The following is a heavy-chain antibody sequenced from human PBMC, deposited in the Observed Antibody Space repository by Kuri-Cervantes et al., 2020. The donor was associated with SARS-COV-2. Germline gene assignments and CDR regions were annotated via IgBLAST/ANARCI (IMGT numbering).Heavy chain of an antibody. CDR3: ARGRAGGYLDP. J-gene: IGHJ5*02. V-gene: IGHV1-46*01. CDR1: GYTFTHYY. Sequence: ASVKVSCKASGYTFTHYYMHWVRQAPGQGLEWMGIIDPSGGTANNAHNFQGRVTLTRDTSTSTVDLDLSSLRSDDTAVYYCARGRAGGYLDPWGQGTLVTVSS. CDR2: IDPSGGTA. D-gene: IGHD6-19*01.